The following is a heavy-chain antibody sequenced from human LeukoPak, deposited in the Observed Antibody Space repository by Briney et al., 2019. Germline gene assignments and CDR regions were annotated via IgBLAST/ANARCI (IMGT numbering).Heavy chain of an antibody. CDR1: GVSISSSSYY. D-gene: IGHD3-10*01. J-gene: IGHJ4*02. Sequence: SETLSLTCTVSGVSISSSSYYWGWLRQPPGKGLEWIGSIYCNARTYYNPYLKSRFTISVDTSKNQFSLKRSSVTAADTAVYYCARRHGEVLWFGEISYTAFDYWGQGTLVTVSS. CDR3: ARRHGEVLWFGEISYTAFDY. V-gene: IGHV4-39*01. CDR2: IYCNART.